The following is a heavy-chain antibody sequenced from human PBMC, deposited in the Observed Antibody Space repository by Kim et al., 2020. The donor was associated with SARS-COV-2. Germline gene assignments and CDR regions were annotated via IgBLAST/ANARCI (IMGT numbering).Heavy chain of an antibody. J-gene: IGHJ5*02. CDR3: APAYYGSGSPHWFDP. V-gene: IGHV1-69*02. D-gene: IGHD3-10*01. Sequence: QKFQGRVTITADKSTSTAYMELSSLRSEDTAVYYCAPAYYGSGSPHWFDPWGQGTLVTVSS.